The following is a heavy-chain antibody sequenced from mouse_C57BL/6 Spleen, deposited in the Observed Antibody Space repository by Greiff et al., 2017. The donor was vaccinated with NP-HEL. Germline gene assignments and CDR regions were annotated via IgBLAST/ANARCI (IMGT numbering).Heavy chain of an antibody. CDR2: INPGSGGP. CDR3: ARRRYYGSSYFDY. J-gene: IGHJ2*01. V-gene: IGHV1-54*01. D-gene: IGHD1-1*01. Sequence: QVQLQQSGAELVRPGTSVKVSCKASGYAFTNYLIAWVKQRPGPGLEWIGVINPGSGGPNYNEKFKGKATLTADKSSSTAFMQLSSLTSEDSAVYFCARRRYYGSSYFDYWGQGTTLTVSS. CDR1: GYAFTNYL.